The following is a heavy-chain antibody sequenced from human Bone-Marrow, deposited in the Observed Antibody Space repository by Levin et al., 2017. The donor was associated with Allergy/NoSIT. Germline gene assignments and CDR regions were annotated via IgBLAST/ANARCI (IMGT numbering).Heavy chain of an antibody. V-gene: IGHV4-59*01. CDR3: ARHHRPSERLEDCVAGSCMGTFDV. CDR2: IFYTGST. Sequence: SETLSLTCSVSGGSISSYYWSWVRQSPGKTLEWIGNIFYTGSTKYKPSLESRVTISVDTSKNQFSMRLRSLSAADTAMYYCARHHRPSERLEDCVAGSCMGTFDVWG. CDR1: GGSISSYY. D-gene: IGHD6-19*01. J-gene: IGHJ3*01.